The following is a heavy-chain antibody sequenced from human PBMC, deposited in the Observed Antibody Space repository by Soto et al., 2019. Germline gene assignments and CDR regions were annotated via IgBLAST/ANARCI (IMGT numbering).Heavy chain of an antibody. J-gene: IGHJ4*02. CDR2: IWYDGSNK. D-gene: IGHD1-1*01. CDR3: ARADGYNLGPGNY. V-gene: IGHV3-33*01. CDR1: GFTFSSYG. Sequence: GGSLRLSCAASGFTFSSYGMHWVRQAPGKGLEWVAVIWYDGSNKYYADSVKGRFTISRDNSKNTLYLQMNSLRAEDTAVYYCARADGYNLGPGNYWGQGTLVTVSS.